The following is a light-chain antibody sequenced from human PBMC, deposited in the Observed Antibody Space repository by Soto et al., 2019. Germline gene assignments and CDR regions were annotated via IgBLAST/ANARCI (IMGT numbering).Light chain of an antibody. CDR2: EGN. CDR1: SSDVGSYNL. CDR3: CAYAGSNTLV. J-gene: IGLJ2*01. V-gene: IGLV2-23*01. Sequence: QSVLTQPASVSGSPGQSITISCTGTSSDVGSYNLVSWYQQHPGKAPKLMIYEGNKRPSGVSNRFSASKSGNTASLTISGLQAEDEADYYCCAYAGSNTLVFGGGPQLTVL.